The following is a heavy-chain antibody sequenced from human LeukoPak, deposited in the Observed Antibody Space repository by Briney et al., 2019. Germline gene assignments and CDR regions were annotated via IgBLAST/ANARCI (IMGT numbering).Heavy chain of an antibody. CDR2: IKEDGSKK. Sequence: GGSLRLSCGASGFTLSSYWMTWVRQAPGKGLEWVANIKEDGSKKYYVESVRGRFTISRDNAKNSLYLQMNSLRAEDTAVYYCARVKIAVAHSPPQFFDYWGQGTLVTVSS. J-gene: IGHJ4*02. CDR1: GFTLSSYW. CDR3: ARVKIAVAHSPPQFFDY. V-gene: IGHV3-7*01. D-gene: IGHD6-19*01.